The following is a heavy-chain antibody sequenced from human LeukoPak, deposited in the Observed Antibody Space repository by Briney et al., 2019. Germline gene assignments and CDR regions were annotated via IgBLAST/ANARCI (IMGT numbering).Heavy chain of an antibody. CDR3: ARHGEGPYGSGSYQDY. CDR2: IYYSGST. D-gene: IGHD3-10*01. V-gene: IGHV4-39*01. J-gene: IGHJ4*02. Sequence: SETLSLTCTVSGGSISSSSYYWGWIRQPPGEGLEWIGSIYYSGSTYYNPSLKSRVTISVDTSKNQFSLKLSSVTAADTAVYYCARHGEGPYGSGSYQDYWGQGTLVTVSS. CDR1: GGSISSSSYY.